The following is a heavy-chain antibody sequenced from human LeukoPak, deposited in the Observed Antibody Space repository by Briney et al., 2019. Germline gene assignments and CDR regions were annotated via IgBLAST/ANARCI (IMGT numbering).Heavy chain of an antibody. CDR1: GYTFTSYG. Sequence: ASVTVSCKASGYTFTSYGISWVRQAPGQGLEWMGWINPDNGGTNYAQKFQGRVTMTRDMSISTAYMELSRLRSDDTAVYYCARDPSNSGYDYLYYFDYWGQGTLVTVSS. D-gene: IGHD5-12*01. CDR2: INPDNGGT. CDR3: ARDPSNSGYDYLYYFDY. J-gene: IGHJ4*02. V-gene: IGHV1-2*02.